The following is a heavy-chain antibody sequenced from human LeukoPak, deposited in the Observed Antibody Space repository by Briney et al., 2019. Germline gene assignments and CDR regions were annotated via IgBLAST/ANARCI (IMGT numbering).Heavy chain of an antibody. Sequence: SETLSLTCTVSGGSINSYYWSWIRQPPGKGLEWIGYLFYTGSTNYNPSLKSRVTISADTSKNHFSLKLNSVTAADTAVYFCARGLLGGLDGVFDSWGQGTLVTVSS. D-gene: IGHD1-1*01. V-gene: IGHV4-59*01. CDR3: ARGLLGGLDGVFDS. J-gene: IGHJ4*02. CDR2: LFYTGST. CDR1: GGSINSYY.